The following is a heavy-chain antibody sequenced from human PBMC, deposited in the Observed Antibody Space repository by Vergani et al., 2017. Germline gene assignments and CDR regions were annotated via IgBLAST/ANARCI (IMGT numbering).Heavy chain of an antibody. CDR3: AKVIGFGGKGTLDAFDI. V-gene: IGHV3-30*02. CDR1: GFTFSSYG. D-gene: IGHD4-23*01. Sequence: QVQLVESGGGVVQPGGSLRLSCAASGFTFSSYGMHWVRQAPGKGLEWVAFIRYDGSTKYYADSLKGRFTISRDNSKNTLYLQMNSLRAEDTAVYYCAKVIGFGGKGTLDAFDIWGQGTMVTVSS. J-gene: IGHJ3*02. CDR2: IRYDGSTK.